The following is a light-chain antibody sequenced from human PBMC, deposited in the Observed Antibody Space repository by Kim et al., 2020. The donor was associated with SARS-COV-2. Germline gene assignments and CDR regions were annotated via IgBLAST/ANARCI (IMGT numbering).Light chain of an antibody. CDR2: GAS. CDR1: QSVRNN. V-gene: IGKV3-15*01. J-gene: IGKJ4*01. CDR3: QQYNDWPLLT. Sequence: CPGERGPLSCRASQSVRNNLAWYQQRPGQAPRLLIYGASTRATDISARFSGSGSGTEFTLTIRSLQSEDFAVYYCQQYNDWPLLTFGGGTKVDIK.